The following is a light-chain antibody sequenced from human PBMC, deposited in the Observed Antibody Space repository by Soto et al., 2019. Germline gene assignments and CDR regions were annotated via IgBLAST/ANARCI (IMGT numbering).Light chain of an antibody. V-gene: IGLV1-44*01. Sequence: QSVVTQPPSASGTPGQRVTISCSGSSSNIGSNPVSWYRQIPGTAPKLLIYSNDQRPSGVPDRLSGFKSGTSASLAISGLQSEDEADYYCAAWDDSLKGCVFGGGTKVTVL. J-gene: IGLJ3*02. CDR2: SND. CDR3: AAWDDSLKGCV. CDR1: SSNIGSNP.